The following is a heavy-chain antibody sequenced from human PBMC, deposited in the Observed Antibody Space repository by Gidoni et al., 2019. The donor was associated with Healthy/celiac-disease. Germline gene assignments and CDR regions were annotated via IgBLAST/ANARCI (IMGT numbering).Heavy chain of an antibody. D-gene: IGHD5-18*01. CDR2: ISWDGGST. CDR3: AKDRAREQLSGFDP. CDR1: GSTFDDYT. Sequence: EVQLVESGGVVLQPGRSPSLSWAPSGSTFDDYTMHWVRPAPGKGLEWVSLISWDGGSTYYADSVKGRFTISRDNSKNSLYLQMNSLRTEDTALYYCAKDRAREQLSGFDPWGQGTLVTVSS. V-gene: IGHV3-43*01. J-gene: IGHJ5*02.